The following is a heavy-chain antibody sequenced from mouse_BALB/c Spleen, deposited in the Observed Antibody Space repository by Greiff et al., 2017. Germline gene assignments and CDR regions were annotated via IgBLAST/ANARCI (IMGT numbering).Heavy chain of an antibody. Sequence: EVKLVESGGGLVKLGGSLKLSCAASGFTFSSYYMSWVRQTPEKRLELVAAINSNGGSTYYPDTVKGRFTISRDNAKNTLYLQMSSLKSEDTALYYCARHSSMIPFDYWGQGTTLTVSS. CDR2: INSNGGST. CDR3: ARHSSMIPFDY. CDR1: GFTFSSYY. J-gene: IGHJ2*01. V-gene: IGHV5-6-2*01. D-gene: IGHD2-3*01.